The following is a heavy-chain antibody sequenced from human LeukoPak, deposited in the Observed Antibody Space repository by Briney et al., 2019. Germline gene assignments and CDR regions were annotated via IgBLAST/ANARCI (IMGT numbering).Heavy chain of an antibody. Sequence: PGGSLRLSCAASGFTFSSYSMNWVRQAPGKGLEWVSSISSSSSYIYCADSVKGRFTISRDNAKNSLYLQMNSLRAEDTAVYYCARDYTMIRYYFDYWGQGTLVTVSS. D-gene: IGHD3-22*01. J-gene: IGHJ4*02. CDR1: GFTFSSYS. V-gene: IGHV3-21*01. CDR2: ISSSSSYI. CDR3: ARDYTMIRYYFDY.